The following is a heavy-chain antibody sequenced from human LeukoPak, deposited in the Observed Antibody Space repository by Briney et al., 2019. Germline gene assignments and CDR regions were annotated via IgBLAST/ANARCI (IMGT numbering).Heavy chain of an antibody. CDR3: AKSAAGIYYYYYYGMDV. Sequence: GGSLRLSCAASGFTFDDYAMHWVRQAPGKGLEWVSLISGDGGSTYYADSVKGRFTISRDNSKNSLYLQMNSLRTEDTALYYCAKSAAGIYYYYYYGMDVWSQGTTVTVSS. CDR2: ISGDGGST. D-gene: IGHD6-13*01. V-gene: IGHV3-43*02. CDR1: GFTFDDYA. J-gene: IGHJ6*02.